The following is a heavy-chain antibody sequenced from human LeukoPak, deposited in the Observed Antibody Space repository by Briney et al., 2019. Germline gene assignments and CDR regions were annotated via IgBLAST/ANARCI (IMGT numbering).Heavy chain of an antibody. V-gene: IGHV3-53*05. CDR2: LTDGLYR. CDR3: LRGRGLGI. Sequence: PGGSLTLSCTAFGHHLHRNYISWPPLAPGKALEGISSLTDGLYRLYQESVEGRFTVSRDDCKNAVYLQMDNLKVEDRADYLFLRGRGLGIWGEGTKVIVAS. CDR1: GHHLHRNY. J-gene: IGHJ3*02. D-gene: IGHD3-3*01.